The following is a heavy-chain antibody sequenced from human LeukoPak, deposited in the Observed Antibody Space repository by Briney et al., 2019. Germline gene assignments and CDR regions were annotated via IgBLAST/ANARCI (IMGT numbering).Heavy chain of an antibody. CDR3: ARELRTFDS. Sequence: AGGSLRLACAASGFTFSSYWMAWVGQAPGKGLEWVANIKHNGDDLNYVDSVEDRFTISRDNAQNSLYLHMTSLRVEDTAVYYCARELRTFDSWGQGTLVTVSS. V-gene: IGHV3-7*01. CDR1: GFTFSSYW. J-gene: IGHJ4*02. D-gene: IGHD4-17*01. CDR2: IKHNGDDL.